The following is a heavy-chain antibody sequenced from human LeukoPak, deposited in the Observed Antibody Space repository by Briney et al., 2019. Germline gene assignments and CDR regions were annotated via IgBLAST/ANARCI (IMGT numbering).Heavy chain of an antibody. D-gene: IGHD6-19*01. V-gene: IGHV4-4*02. CDR2: INHSGST. J-gene: IGHJ3*02. CDR3: ARHPSPSRAYKQWLVRGAFDI. Sequence: LRETLSLTCAVSGGSISSSNWWSWVRQPPGKGLEWIGEINHSGSTNYNPSLKSRVTISVDTSKNQFSLELSSVTAADTAVYYCARHPSPSRAYKQWLVRGAFDIWGQGTMVTVSS. CDR1: GGSISSSNW.